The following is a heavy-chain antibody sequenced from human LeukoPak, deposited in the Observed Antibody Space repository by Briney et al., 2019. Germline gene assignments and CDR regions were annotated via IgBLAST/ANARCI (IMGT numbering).Heavy chain of an antibody. Sequence: ASVTVSRKASGYTFTSYDINWVRQATGQGLEWMGWMNPNSGNTGYAQKFQGRVTMTRNTSISTAYMELSSLRSEDTAVYYCARAPSPLLWFGELLRPWGQGTLVTVSS. CDR2: MNPNSGNT. CDR3: ARAPSPLLWFGELLRP. V-gene: IGHV1-8*01. D-gene: IGHD3-10*01. J-gene: IGHJ5*02. CDR1: GYTFTSYD.